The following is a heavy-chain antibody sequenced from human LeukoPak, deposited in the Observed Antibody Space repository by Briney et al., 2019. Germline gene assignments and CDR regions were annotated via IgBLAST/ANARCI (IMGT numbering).Heavy chain of an antibody. CDR2: INHSGST. Sequence: SETLSLTCAVYGGSFSGYYWSWIRQPPGKGLEWIGEINHSGSTNYNPSLKSRVTIPVDTSKNQFSLKLSSVTAADTAVYYCARVWGYSSGWYLARLDYWGQGTLVTVSS. V-gene: IGHV4-34*01. J-gene: IGHJ4*02. CDR1: GGSFSGYY. D-gene: IGHD6-19*01. CDR3: ARVWGYSSGWYLARLDY.